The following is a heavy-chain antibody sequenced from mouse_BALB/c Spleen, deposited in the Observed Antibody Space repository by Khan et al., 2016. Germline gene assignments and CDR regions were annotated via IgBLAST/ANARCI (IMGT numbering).Heavy chain of an antibody. CDR1: GFDFSRYW. J-gene: IGHJ2*01. V-gene: IGHV4-1*02. CDR3: SRLYCYGCSNY. CDR2: INPDSSTI. D-gene: IGHD1-1*01. Sequence: EVKLLESGGGLVQPGGSLKLSCAASGFDFSRYWMSWVRQAPGKGLEWIGEINPDSSTINYTPSLKDKFIISRDKAYNTLYLKMSRVRSEDTAVCYCSRLYCYGCSNYWGQGTTLTVCS.